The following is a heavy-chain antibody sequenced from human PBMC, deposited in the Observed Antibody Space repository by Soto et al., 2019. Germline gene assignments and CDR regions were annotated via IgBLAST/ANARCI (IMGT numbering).Heavy chain of an antibody. Sequence: ASVKVSCKASGYTFTGYYMHWVRQAPGQGLEWMGWINPNSGGTNYAQKLQGRVTMTTDTSTSTAYMELRSLRSDDTAVYYCAIVGATLYAFDIWGQGTMVTVSS. CDR3: AIVGATLYAFDI. V-gene: IGHV1-2*02. CDR1: GYTFTGYY. CDR2: INPNSGGT. J-gene: IGHJ3*02. D-gene: IGHD1-26*01.